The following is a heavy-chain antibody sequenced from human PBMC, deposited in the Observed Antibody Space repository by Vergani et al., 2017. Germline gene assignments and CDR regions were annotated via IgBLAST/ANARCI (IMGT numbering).Heavy chain of an antibody. J-gene: IGHJ5*02. V-gene: IGHV1-69*01. D-gene: IGHD3-10*01. CDR3: AREGSDYGWGSYYNGNGFDP. CDR2: IIPIFGTA. Sequence: QVQLVQSGAEVKKPGSSVKVSCKASGGTSSSYAISWVRQAPGQGLEWMGGIIPIFGTANYAQKFQGRATSTSDESTSTAYMELSSLRSEDTAVYYCAREGSDYGWGSYYNGNGFDPWGQGTLVTVSS. CDR1: GGTSSSYA.